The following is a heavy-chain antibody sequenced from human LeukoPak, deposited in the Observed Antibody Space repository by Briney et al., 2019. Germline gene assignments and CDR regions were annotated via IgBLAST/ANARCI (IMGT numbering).Heavy chain of an antibody. CDR1: GGTFSSYA. D-gene: IGHD6-19*01. CDR3: ARIASSGWYGNWYFDV. Sequence: SVKVSCKASGGTFSSYAISWVRQAPGQGLEWMGGIIPMFGTPNYAEKFQDRVTIAADESTSTVYMELSSLGSEDTAVYYCARIASSGWYGNWYFDVWGRGTLVTVSS. V-gene: IGHV1-69*13. CDR2: IIPMFGTP. J-gene: IGHJ2*01.